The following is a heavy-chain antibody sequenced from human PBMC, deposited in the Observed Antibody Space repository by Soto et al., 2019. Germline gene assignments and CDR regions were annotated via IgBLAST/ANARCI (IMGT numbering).Heavy chain of an antibody. Sequence: GASVKVSWKASGGTFSSYAISWVRQAPGQGLEWMGGIIPIFGTANYAQKFQGRVAITADESTSTAYMELSSLRSEDTAVYYCARVLKGYYDSSGYAFDIWGQGTMVTVSS. V-gene: IGHV1-69*13. J-gene: IGHJ3*02. CDR3: ARVLKGYYDSSGYAFDI. CDR2: IIPIFGTA. D-gene: IGHD3-22*01. CDR1: GGTFSSYA.